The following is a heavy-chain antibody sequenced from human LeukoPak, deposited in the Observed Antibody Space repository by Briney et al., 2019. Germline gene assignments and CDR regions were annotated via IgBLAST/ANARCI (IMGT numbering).Heavy chain of an antibody. V-gene: IGHV3-23*01. CDR3: AKDVSPYDYGGGFDP. D-gene: IGHD4-23*01. CDR1: GFTFSSYA. Sequence: GGSLRLSCAASGFTFSSYAMSWVRQAPGKGLEWVSAISGSGGSTYYADSVKGRFTISRDNSKNTLYLQMNSLRAEDTAVYYCAKDVSPYDYGGGFDPWGQGTLVTVSS. J-gene: IGHJ5*02. CDR2: ISGSGGST.